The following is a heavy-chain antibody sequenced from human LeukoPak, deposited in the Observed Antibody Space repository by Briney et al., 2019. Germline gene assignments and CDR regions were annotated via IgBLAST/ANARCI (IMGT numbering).Heavy chain of an antibody. D-gene: IGHD6-13*01. CDR3: ARSGYSISWYY. J-gene: IGHJ4*02. V-gene: IGHV4-34*01. Sequence: PSETLSLTCAVYGGSFSGYYWSWIRQPPGKGLEWIGEINHSGSTNYNPSLKSRVTISVDTFKNQFSLKLSSVTAADTAVYYCARSGYSISWYYWGQGTLVTVSS. CDR1: GGSFSGYY. CDR2: INHSGST.